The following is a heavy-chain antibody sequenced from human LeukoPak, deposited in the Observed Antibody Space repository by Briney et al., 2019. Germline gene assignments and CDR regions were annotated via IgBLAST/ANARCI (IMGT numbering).Heavy chain of an antibody. CDR3: ARDLSGAPGVNWFDP. CDR2: IYYSGSS. J-gene: IGHJ5*02. CDR1: GASISSYF. D-gene: IGHD7-27*01. Sequence: SETLSLTCTVSGASISSYFWSWIRQPRGKGLEWIGYIYYSGSSNYNPSLKSRVTMSVDTSTNQFSLKLTSVTAADTAVYYCARDLSGAPGVNWFDPWGQGTLVTVSS. V-gene: IGHV4-59*01.